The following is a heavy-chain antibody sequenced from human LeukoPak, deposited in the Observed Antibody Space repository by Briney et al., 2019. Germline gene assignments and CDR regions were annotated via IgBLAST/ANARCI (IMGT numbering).Heavy chain of an antibody. CDR1: GGTFISYA. J-gene: IGHJ4*02. CDR3: AREVGAQNYYFDY. Sequence: SVKVSCTASGGTFISYAISWVRQAPGQGLEWMGGIIPIFGTTNYAQKFQGRVTITADESTSTAYMELSSLRSEDTAVYYCAREVGAQNYYFDYWGQGTLVTVSS. V-gene: IGHV1-69*13. CDR2: IIPIFGTT. D-gene: IGHD1-26*01.